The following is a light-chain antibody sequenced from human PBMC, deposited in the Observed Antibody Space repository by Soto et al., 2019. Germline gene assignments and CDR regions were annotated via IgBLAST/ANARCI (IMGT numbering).Light chain of an antibody. CDR2: EAS. V-gene: IGKV1-33*01. J-gene: IGKJ4*01. Sequence: DIQMTQSPSSLSASVGDRVTITCQASQDISNYLNWYQQKPGKAPKLLIYEASNLETGVPSRFSGSGSGTDFTFTISSLQPEDIATYYCQQYDNLPITFGGGTKVEIK. CDR3: QQYDNLPIT. CDR1: QDISNY.